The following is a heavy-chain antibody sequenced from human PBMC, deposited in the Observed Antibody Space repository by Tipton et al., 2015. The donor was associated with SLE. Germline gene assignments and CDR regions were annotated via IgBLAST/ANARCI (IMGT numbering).Heavy chain of an antibody. D-gene: IGHD1-26*01. CDR3: AGMSYPREGYFDY. V-gene: IGHV3-33*01. J-gene: IGHJ4*02. Sequence: SLRLSCAASGFTFSSYGMHWVRQAPGKGLEWVAVIWYDGSTYYNPSLKSRATISVDTSKNQFSLKLSSVTAADTAVYYCAGMSYPREGYFDYWGQGTLVTVSS. CDR1: GFTFSSYG. CDR2: IWYDGSTY.